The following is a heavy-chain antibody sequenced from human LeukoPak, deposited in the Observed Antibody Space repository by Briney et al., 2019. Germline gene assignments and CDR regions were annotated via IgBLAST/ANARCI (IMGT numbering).Heavy chain of an antibody. V-gene: IGHV1-69*01. CDR2: IIPIFGTA. D-gene: IGHD3-22*01. J-gene: IGHJ4*02. CDR1: GGTFSSYA. Sequence: SVKVSCKASGGTFSSYAISWVRQAPGQGLEWMGGIIPIFGTANYAQKFQGRVTITADESTSTAYMELSSLRSEDTAVYYCALYDSSGHYHYFDYWGQGTLVTVSS. CDR3: ALYDSSGHYHYFDY.